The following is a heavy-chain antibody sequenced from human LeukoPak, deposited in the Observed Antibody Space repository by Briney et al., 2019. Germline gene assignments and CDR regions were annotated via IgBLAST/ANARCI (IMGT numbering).Heavy chain of an antibody. Sequence: PSETLSLTCTVSGGSISGYYWSWIRQSPGKGLEWIGFIYYSGSTHYNPSLKSRVTISLDTSKNQFSLRLSSVTAADTAVYYCARWGTWYVDYWGQGTLVTVSS. CDR2: IYYSGST. D-gene: IGHD3-16*01. CDR3: ARWGTWYVDY. CDR1: GGSISGYY. V-gene: IGHV4-59*01. J-gene: IGHJ4*02.